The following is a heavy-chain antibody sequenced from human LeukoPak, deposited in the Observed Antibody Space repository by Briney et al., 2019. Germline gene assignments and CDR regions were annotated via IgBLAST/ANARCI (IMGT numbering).Heavy chain of an antibody. V-gene: IGHV1-18*04. CDR1: GYTFTSYG. CDR3: ARYTAANDAFDI. J-gene: IGHJ3*02. D-gene: IGHD2-2*01. CDR2: ISAYDGNT. Sequence: ASVKVSCKASGYTFTSYGISWVRQAPGQGLEWMGWISAYDGNTNYAQKLQGRVTMTTDTSTSTAYMELRSLRSDDTAVYYCARYTAANDAFDIWGQGTMVTVSS.